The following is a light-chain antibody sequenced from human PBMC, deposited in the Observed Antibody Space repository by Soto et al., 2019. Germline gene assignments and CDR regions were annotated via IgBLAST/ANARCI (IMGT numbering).Light chain of an antibody. CDR1: SSDVGGYNY. CDR3: SSYTTSNTYV. J-gene: IGLJ1*01. V-gene: IGLV2-14*01. Sequence: QSVLTQPASVSGSPGQSITISCTGSSSDVGGYNYVSWYQQHPGKAPKLMIYEVTNRPSGISNRFSGSKSANTASLTISGLQAEDEADYYCSSYTTSNTYVFGTGTKLTVL. CDR2: EVT.